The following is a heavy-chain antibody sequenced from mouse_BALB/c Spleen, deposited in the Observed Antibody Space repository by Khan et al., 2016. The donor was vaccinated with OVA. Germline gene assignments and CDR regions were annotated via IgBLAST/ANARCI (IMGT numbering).Heavy chain of an antibody. CDR1: GFSLSRYN. CDR2: IWGGGST. Sequence: VQLQQSGPGLVAPSQSLSITCTVSGFSLSRYNLHWVRQPPGKGLEWLGIIWGGGSTDYNSALKSRLSISKDNSKSQVFLKMNSLQTDDTAMYXCSRTDDRYDGYYAMDYWGQGTSVTVSS. V-gene: IGHV2-6-4*01. J-gene: IGHJ4*01. D-gene: IGHD2-14*01. CDR3: SRTDDRYDGYYAMDY.